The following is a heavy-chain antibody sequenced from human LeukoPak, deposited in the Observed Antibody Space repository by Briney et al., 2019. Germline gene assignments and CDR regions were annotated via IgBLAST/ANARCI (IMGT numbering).Heavy chain of an antibody. D-gene: IGHD2-15*01. CDR3: ARGTRARGTCDNCYSSSLDS. Sequence: ASLKVSCEASGYTFTSLHINWLRQAPGQGLEWMRWITGYNGNTHYSQNLQGRVTMTRDTSTNTVYLELRSLRFDDTAVYYCARGTRARGTCDNCYSSSLDSWGQGTLLTVSS. V-gene: IGHV1-18*01. CDR2: ITGYNGNT. J-gene: IGHJ4*02. CDR1: GYTFTSLH.